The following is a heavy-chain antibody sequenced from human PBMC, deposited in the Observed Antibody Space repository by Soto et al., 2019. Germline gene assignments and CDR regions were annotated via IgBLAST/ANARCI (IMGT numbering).Heavy chain of an antibody. CDR3: ARSSSISIFGVVKPHYDGIDV. D-gene: IGHD3-3*01. Sequence: GVSLRLSCAASGFTVSSNYMSWVRQAPGKGLEWVSVIYSGGSTYYADSVKGRFTISRDNSKNTLYLQMNSLRAEDTAVYYCARSSSISIFGVVKPHYDGIDVSGQGTTDPVSS. V-gene: IGHV3-53*01. CDR1: GFTVSSNY. J-gene: IGHJ6*01. CDR2: IYSGGST.